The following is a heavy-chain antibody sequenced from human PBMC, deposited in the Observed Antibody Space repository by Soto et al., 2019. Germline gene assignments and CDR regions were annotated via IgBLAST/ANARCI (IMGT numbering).Heavy chain of an antibody. J-gene: IGHJ4*02. CDR1: GGSISSGGYY. Sequence: QVQLQESGPGLVKPSQTLSLTCTVSGGSISSGGYYWSWIRQHPGKGLEWIGYIYYSGSTYYNPSLKSRVTLSVGTFKNQFALKLSSVTAADTAVYYCARGVTMVRGVIHTPYFDYWGQGTLVTVSS. V-gene: IGHV4-31*03. D-gene: IGHD3-10*01. CDR3: ARGVTMVRGVIHTPYFDY. CDR2: IYYSGST.